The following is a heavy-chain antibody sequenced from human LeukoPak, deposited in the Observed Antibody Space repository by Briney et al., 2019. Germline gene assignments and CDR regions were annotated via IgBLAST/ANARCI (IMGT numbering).Heavy chain of an antibody. CDR3: ARVGILRFPSNWFDP. J-gene: IGHJ5*02. CDR2: IYYSGST. Sequence: SETLSLTCTVSGASISSYYWSWIRQPPGKGLEWIGYIYYSGSTRYNPSLKSRVTISVDTSKNQFSLKVSSVTAAVTAVYYCARVGILRFPSNWFDPWGQGTLVTVSS. D-gene: IGHD3-3*01. V-gene: IGHV4-59*01. CDR1: GASISSYY.